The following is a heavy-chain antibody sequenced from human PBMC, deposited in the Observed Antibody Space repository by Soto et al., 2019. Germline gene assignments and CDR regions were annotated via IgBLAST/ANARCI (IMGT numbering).Heavy chain of an antibody. CDR1: GYTFTSYG. Sequence: QVQLVQSGAEVKKPGASVKVSCKASGYTFTSYGISWVRQAPGQGLEWMGWISDYNGNTNYAQKLQGRGTKNTEKAKKTAYKEQRSLRSDDTAVYYCARDLKEVYSSIWYATWFAPWGQGTLVTVSS. V-gene: IGHV1-18*01. CDR3: ARDLKEVYSSIWYATWFAP. J-gene: IGHJ5*02. CDR2: ISDYNGNT. D-gene: IGHD6-13*01.